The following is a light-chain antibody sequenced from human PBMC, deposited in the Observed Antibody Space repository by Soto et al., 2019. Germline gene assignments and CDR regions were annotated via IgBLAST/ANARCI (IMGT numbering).Light chain of an antibody. CDR2: GAS. CDR1: QSVSSSY. J-gene: IGKJ1*01. V-gene: IGKV3-15*01. Sequence: EIVLTQSPVTLSLSPGERATLSCRASQSVSSSYLAWYQQKPGQAPRLLIYGASSRATGLPARFSGSGSGTEFTLTISSLQSEDFAVYYCQQYNNWPGTFGQGTKVDIK. CDR3: QQYNNWPGT.